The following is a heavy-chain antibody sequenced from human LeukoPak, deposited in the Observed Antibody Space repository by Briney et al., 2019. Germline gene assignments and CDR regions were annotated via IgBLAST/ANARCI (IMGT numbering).Heavy chain of an antibody. J-gene: IGHJ6*03. CDR2: IRYDGSNK. CDR3: AREPYTAAAGYYYYYMDV. V-gene: IGHV3-30*02. D-gene: IGHD6-13*01. CDR1: GFTFSSYG. Sequence: GGSLRLSCAASGFTFSSYGMHWVRQAPGKGLEWVAFIRYDGSNKYYADSVKGRFTISRDNAKNSLYLQMNSLRAEGTAVYYCAREPYTAAAGYYYYYMDVWGKGTTVTVSS.